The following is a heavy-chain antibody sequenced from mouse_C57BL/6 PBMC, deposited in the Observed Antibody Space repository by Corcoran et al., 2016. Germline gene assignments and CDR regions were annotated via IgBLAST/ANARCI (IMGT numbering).Heavy chain of an antibody. V-gene: IGHV9-3*01. Sequence: QIQLVQSGPELKKPVETVKISCKASWYTFTTYGMSWVKQAPGEGLKGMGWINTYSGVPTYVDDFKGRFAFSLETSASTAYLQINNLKNEDTATYFCARSGTAWFAYWGQGTLVTVSA. CDR3: ARSGTAWFAY. D-gene: IGHD3-2*02. CDR2: INTYSGVP. CDR1: WYTFTTYG. J-gene: IGHJ3*01.